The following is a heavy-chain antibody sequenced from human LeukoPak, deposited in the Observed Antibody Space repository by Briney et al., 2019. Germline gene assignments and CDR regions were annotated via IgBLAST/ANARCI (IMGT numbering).Heavy chain of an antibody. CDR2: ISYDGSNK. J-gene: IGHJ5*02. CDR3: AKDLATQANWFDP. Sequence: GRSLRLSCAASGFTFSSYGMHWVRQAPGKGLEWVAVISYDGSNKYYADSVKGRFTISRDNSKNTLYLQMNSLRAVDTAVYYCAKDLATQANWFDPWGQGTLVTVSS. CDR1: GFTFSSYG. V-gene: IGHV3-30*18.